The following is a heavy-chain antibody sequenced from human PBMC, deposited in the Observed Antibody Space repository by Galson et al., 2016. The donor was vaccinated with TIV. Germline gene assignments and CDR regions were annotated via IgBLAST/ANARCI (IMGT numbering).Heavy chain of an antibody. CDR3: AKGSQQLVVDYMDV. CDR2: SYSDDRA. CDR1: GFSVRSSY. D-gene: IGHD6-13*01. V-gene: IGHV3-53*05. Sequence: SLRLSCAASGFSVRSSYMTWVRQAPGKGLEWVSVSYSDDRASYADSVKGRFSISRDNSNNRVFLQMDSLRPEDTALYYCAKGSQQLVVDYMDVWGKGTTVTVS. J-gene: IGHJ6*03.